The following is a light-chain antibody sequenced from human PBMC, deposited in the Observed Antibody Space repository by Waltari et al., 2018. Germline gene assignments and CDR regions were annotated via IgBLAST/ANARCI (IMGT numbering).Light chain of an antibody. CDR1: QSISDW. V-gene: IGKV1-5*03. J-gene: IGKJ1*01. Sequence: DIQMTQSPSTLSASVGDRVTITCRASQSISDWLAWYQQKPGKAPELLIYKTSILESGVQSRFSGSGSGTEFTLTITSLQPDDFATYFCQHYNSYSPWTFGQGTKVEIK. CDR3: QHYNSYSPWT. CDR2: KTS.